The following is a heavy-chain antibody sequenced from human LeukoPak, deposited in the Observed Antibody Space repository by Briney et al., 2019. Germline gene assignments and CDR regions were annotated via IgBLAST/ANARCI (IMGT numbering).Heavy chain of an antibody. CDR2: ISGSGGST. Sequence: GGSLRLSCAASGFTFSSYAMGWVRQAPGKGLEWVSSISGSGGSTYYADSVKGRFTISRDNSKNTLYLQMNSLRGEDTAVYYCAKDREGTIADYFDYWGQGTLVTVSS. J-gene: IGHJ4*02. CDR3: AKDREGTIADYFDY. V-gene: IGHV3-23*01. CDR1: GFTFSSYA. D-gene: IGHD1-14*01.